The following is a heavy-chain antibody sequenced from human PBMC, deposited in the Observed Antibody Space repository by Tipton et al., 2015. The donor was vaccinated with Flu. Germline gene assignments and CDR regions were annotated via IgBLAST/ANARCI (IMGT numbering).Heavy chain of an antibody. V-gene: IGHV4-39*01. D-gene: IGHD3-10*02. Sequence: GLVKPSETLSLTCIVSGDSISSTSYYWGWIRQPPGKGLEWIGSIYPSGTTYYNPSLKSRVTISVDTSKNQFSLKLTSVTAADTAIYYCARLSYYDVDLKNFYFDYWGQGALVTVSS. CDR1: GDSISSTSYY. CDR2: IYPSGTT. J-gene: IGHJ4*02. CDR3: ARLSYYDVDLKNFYFDY.